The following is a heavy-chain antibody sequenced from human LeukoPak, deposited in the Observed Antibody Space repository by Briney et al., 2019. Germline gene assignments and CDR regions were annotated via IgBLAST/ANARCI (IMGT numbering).Heavy chain of an antibody. CDR1: GGSFSGYY. CDR2: INHSGST. CDR3: AREAMYYDFWSGYFRFGYYYMDV. J-gene: IGHJ6*03. D-gene: IGHD3-3*01. Sequence: SETLSLTCAVYGGSFSGYYWSWIRQPPGKGLEWIGEINHSGSTNYNPSLKSRVTISVDTSKNQFSLKLSSVTAADTAVYYCAREAMYYDFWSGYFRFGYYYMDVWGKGTTVTVSS. V-gene: IGHV4-34*01.